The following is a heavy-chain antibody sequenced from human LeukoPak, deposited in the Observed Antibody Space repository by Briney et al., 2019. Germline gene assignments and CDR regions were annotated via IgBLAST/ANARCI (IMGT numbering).Heavy chain of an antibody. D-gene: IGHD6-6*01. CDR2: ISYDGSNK. V-gene: IGHV3-30-3*01. CDR1: GFTFSSYN. CDR3: ARARYVRYSSSSRFIGTFDY. Sequence: GGSLRLSCAASGFTFSSYNMNWVRQAPGKGLEWVAVISYDGSNKYYADSVKGRFTISRDNSKNTLYLQMNSLRAEDTAVYYCARARYVRYSSSSRFIGTFDYWGQGTLVTVSS. J-gene: IGHJ4*02.